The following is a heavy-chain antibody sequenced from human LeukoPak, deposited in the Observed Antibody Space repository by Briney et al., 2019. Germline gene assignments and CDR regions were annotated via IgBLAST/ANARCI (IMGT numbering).Heavy chain of an antibody. Sequence: GGSLRLSCAASGFTFSDYYMSWIRQAPGKGLEWVSHIRSSGSTIYYAEYVKGRFTISRDNAKNSLYLQMNSLRVEDTAVYYCARSLGYRYGDYWGQGTLVTVSS. CDR1: GFTFSDYY. V-gene: IGHV3-11*04. J-gene: IGHJ4*02. CDR2: IRSSGSTI. D-gene: IGHD5-18*01. CDR3: ARSLGYRYGDY.